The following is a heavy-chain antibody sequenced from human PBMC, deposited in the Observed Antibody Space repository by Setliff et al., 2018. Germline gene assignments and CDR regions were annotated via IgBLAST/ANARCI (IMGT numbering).Heavy chain of an antibody. CDR2: INHSGSP. V-gene: IGHV4-34*01. CDR3: ARDNPILGATDY. J-gene: IGHJ4*02. D-gene: IGHD1-26*01. Sequence: SETLSLTCAVYGASFSGTYCSWIRQSPGKGLEWIGEINHTGSPNWIGEINHSGSPNYNPSLKGRVTISVDTSRNQFSLNLTSATAADTALYFCARDNPILGATDYWGQGALVTVS. CDR1: GASFSGTY.